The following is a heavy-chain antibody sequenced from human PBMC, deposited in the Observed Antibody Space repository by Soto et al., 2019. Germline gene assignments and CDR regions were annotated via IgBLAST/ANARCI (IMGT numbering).Heavy chain of an antibody. D-gene: IGHD6-19*01. J-gene: IGHJ4*02. CDR3: AHRPSGWYLFDY. CDR1: VFSLSTGMG. Sequence: QITLKETGPTLVKPTQTLTLTCTFSVFSLSTGMGVGWIRQPPGKALEWLALIYWNNDKRYSPSLKSRLTITKDTSKNQVVLTMTNMDPVDTATYYCAHRPSGWYLFDYWGQGTLVTVSS. V-gene: IGHV2-5*01. CDR2: IYWNNDK.